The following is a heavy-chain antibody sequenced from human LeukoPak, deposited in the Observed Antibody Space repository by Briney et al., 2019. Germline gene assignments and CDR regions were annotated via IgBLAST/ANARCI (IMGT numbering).Heavy chain of an antibody. CDR2: ISSSSSSYI. CDR1: GFTFSSYS. D-gene: IGHD5-12*01. Sequence: GGSLRLSCAASGFTFSSYSMNWVRQAPGKGLEWVSSISSSSSSYIYYADSVKGRFTISRDNAKNSLYLQMNSLRAEDTAVHYCARRGYSGYDFDYWGQGTLVTVSS. CDR3: ARRGYSGYDFDY. J-gene: IGHJ4*02. V-gene: IGHV3-21*01.